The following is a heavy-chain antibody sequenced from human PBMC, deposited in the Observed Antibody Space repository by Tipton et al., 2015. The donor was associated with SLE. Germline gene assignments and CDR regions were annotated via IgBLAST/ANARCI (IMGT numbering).Heavy chain of an antibody. D-gene: IGHD3-10*01. CDR2: ISGSGDRT. CDR1: GFTFGIYV. J-gene: IGHJ3*01. CDR3: SIFPQEGSGLSF. V-gene: IGHV3-23*01. Sequence: SLRLSCAASGFTFGIYVMTWVRQAPGKGLEWVSSISGSGDRTYYADAVKGRFTVSRDNSKNILSLQMNSLSAEDTAIYYCSIFPQEGSGLSFWGQGTVVTVSS.